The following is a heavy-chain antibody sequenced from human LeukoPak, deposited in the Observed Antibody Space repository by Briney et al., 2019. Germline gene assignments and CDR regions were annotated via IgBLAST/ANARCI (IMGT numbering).Heavy chain of an antibody. Sequence: GGSLRLSCAASGFTFSSYAMSWVRQAPGKGLEWVSAISGSGGSTYYADSVKGRFTVSRDNSKNMLYLQMNNLKVEDTAVYYCAKETYCTATSCQGNDAFDVWGQGTVVTVSS. CDR2: ISGSGGST. D-gene: IGHD2-2*01. V-gene: IGHV3-23*01. J-gene: IGHJ3*01. CDR3: AKETYCTATSCQGNDAFDV. CDR1: GFTFSSYA.